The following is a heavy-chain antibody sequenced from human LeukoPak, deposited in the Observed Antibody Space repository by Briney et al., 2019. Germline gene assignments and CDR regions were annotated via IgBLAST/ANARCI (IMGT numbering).Heavy chain of an antibody. V-gene: IGHV4-38-2*02. CDR2: IYHSGST. Sequence: SETLSLTCTVSGYSISSGYYWGWIRQPPGKGLEWIGSIYHSGSTYYNPSLKSRVTISVDTSKNQFSLKLSSVTAADTAVYYCARECSGTYYYYYYYMDVWGKGTTVTVSS. J-gene: IGHJ6*03. D-gene: IGHD2-15*01. CDR1: GYSISSGYY. CDR3: ARECSGTYYYYYYYMDV.